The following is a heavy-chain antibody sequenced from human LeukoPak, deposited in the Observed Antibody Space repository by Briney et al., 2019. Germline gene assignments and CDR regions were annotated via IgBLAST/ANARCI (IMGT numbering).Heavy chain of an antibody. V-gene: IGHV5-51*01. CDR3: ARRGYCSTTTCYRLFDY. CDR1: GYSFNRYW. CDR2: IYPGDSDT. Sequence: GESLKISCKGSGYSFNRYWIGWVRQMPGKGLQWMGIIYPGDSDTRYSPSFQGQVTISADKSISTAYLQWSSLKASDTAIYYCARRGYCSTTTCYRLFDYWGQGTLVTVSS. J-gene: IGHJ4*02. D-gene: IGHD2-2*01.